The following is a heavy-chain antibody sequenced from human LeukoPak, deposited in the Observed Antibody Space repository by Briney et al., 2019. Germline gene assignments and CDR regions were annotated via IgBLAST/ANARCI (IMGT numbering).Heavy chain of an antibody. V-gene: IGHV1-46*01. CDR2: INPSGGST. CDR3: VHGSGSLFGPYAFDI. Sequence: ASVKVSCKASGYTFTSYYMHWVRQAPGQGLEWMGIINPSGGSTSYAQKFQGRVTMTRDMSTSTVYMKLSSLRSEDTAVYYCVHGSGSLFGPYAFDIWGQGTMVTVSS. D-gene: IGHD3-10*01. CDR1: GYTFTSYY. J-gene: IGHJ3*02.